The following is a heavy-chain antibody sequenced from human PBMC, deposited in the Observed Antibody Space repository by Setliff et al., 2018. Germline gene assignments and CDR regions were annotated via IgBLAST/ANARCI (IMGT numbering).Heavy chain of an antibody. CDR3: VRSAVYCASDCYPRYFDS. Sequence: SETLSLTCTVSGDSISTYYWSWIRRPAGKGLEWIGRVFVNGSTNYNPSLKGRATLSIDASKRQFSLKLTSVTSADTAVYYCVRSAVYCASDCYPRYFDSWGQGTLVNVSS. CDR2: VFVNGST. D-gene: IGHD2-21*01. V-gene: IGHV4-4*07. CDR1: GDSISTYY. J-gene: IGHJ4*02.